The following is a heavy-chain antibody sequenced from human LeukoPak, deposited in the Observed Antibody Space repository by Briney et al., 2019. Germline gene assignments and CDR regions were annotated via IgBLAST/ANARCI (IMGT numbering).Heavy chain of an antibody. D-gene: IGHD2-21*02. J-gene: IGHJ6*02. CDR2: INHSGST. CDR1: GVSFSGYY. CDR3: ARGVVVVTAIRLRVDYYGMDV. V-gene: IGHV4-34*01. Sequence: SETLSLTCAVYGVSFSGYYWSWIRQPPGKGLEWIGEINHSGSTNYNPSLKSRVTISVDTSKNQFSLKLSSVTAADTAVYYCARGVVVVTAIRLRVDYYGMDVWGQGTTVTVSS.